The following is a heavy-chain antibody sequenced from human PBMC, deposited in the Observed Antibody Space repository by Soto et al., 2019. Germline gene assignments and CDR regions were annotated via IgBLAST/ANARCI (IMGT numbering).Heavy chain of an antibody. CDR1: GGSISSGGYY. J-gene: IGHJ6*02. V-gene: IGHV4-31*03. CDR3: ARGFSSVSMDA. CDR2: IYYSGST. D-gene: IGHD6-19*01. Sequence: SETLSLTCTVSGGSISSGGYYWSWIRQHPGKGLEWIGYIYYSGSTYYNPSLKSRVTISRDTSKNQISLKVASVTAADTAGYYCARGFSSVSMDAWGQGTTVTVSS.